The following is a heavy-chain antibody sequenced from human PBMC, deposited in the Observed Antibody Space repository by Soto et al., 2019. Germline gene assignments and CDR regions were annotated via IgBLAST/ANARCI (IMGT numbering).Heavy chain of an antibody. CDR2: VHHSWVS. J-gene: IGHJ6*02. CDR3: ARQGFGPLHGLVDV. V-gene: IGHV4-59*08. D-gene: IGHD3-10*01. CDR1: GGSISSYY. Sequence: QVQLQESGPGLVKPSETLSLSCTVSGGSISSYYWSWFRQSPGKRMEWIGYVHHSWVSSYNPSLQSRVAISLDTSKCQFSLKVTSVTATDTAVYYCARQGFGPLHGLVDVWGQGTTVTVSS.